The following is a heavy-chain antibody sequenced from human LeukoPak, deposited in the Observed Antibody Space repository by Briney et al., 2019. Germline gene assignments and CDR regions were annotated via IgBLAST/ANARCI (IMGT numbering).Heavy chain of an antibody. J-gene: IGHJ4*02. Sequence: PGGSLRLSCAASGFTFSSYAMSWVRQAPGKGLEWVSAISGSGGSTYYADSVKGRFTISRDNSKNTLYLQMNSLRAEDTAVYYCEKVRGYKRGSGSYFDYWGQGTLVTVSS. CDR3: EKVRGYKRGSGSYFDY. V-gene: IGHV3-23*01. CDR1: GFTFSSYA. CDR2: ISGSGGST. D-gene: IGHD3-10*01.